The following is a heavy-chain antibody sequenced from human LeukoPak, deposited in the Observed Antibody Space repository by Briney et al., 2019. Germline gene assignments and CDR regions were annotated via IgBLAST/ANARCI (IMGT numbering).Heavy chain of an antibody. D-gene: IGHD3-3*01. CDR2: VNHSGST. Sequence: SETLSLTCAVYSGSFSGYYWNWIRQPPGKGLEWIGEVNHSGSTNYNPSLKSRVTISLDTSMNQFSLRLSSVTAADTAVYYCARGRAFFDWGKETLVTVSS. CDR1: SGSFSGYY. V-gene: IGHV4-34*01. J-gene: IGHJ4*02. CDR3: ARGRAFFD.